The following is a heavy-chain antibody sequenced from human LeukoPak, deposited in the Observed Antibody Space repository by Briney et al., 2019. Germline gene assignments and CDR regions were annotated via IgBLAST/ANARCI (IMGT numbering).Heavy chain of an antibody. Sequence: KAGVSLRLSCAASGLTFSDYYMSWIRQAPGKGLEWVSYISSGSTIYYADSVKGRFTISRDNAKNSLYPQMNSLRAEDTAVYYCARLGGYVYFDYWGQGTLVTVSS. CDR2: ISSGSTI. J-gene: IGHJ4*02. V-gene: IGHV3-11*01. CDR1: GLTFSDYY. CDR3: ARLGGYVYFDY. D-gene: IGHD5-12*01.